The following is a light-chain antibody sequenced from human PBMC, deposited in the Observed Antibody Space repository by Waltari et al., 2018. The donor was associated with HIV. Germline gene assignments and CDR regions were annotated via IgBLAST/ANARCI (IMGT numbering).Light chain of an antibody. CDR2: GAS. CDR3: QHNYNKPRT. V-gene: IGKV1-39*01. CDR1: QGVSRY. Sequence: IRVTQSPPSLSASVGDRVTITCRTSQGVSRYLSWYQQKPGKAPKLLIYGASNLQSGVPSRFSGSGSATDFSLTISNLQPEDFATYFCQHNYNKPRTFGQGTRLEIK. J-gene: IGKJ2*01.